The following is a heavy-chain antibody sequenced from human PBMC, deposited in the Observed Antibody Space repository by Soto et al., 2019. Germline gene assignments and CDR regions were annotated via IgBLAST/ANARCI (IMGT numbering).Heavy chain of an antibody. CDR2: ISGSGGST. CDR3: AKKVQLLPTSFDY. J-gene: IGHJ4*02. Sequence: GSLRLSCAASGFTFSSYAMRWVRQAPGKGLEWVSAISGSGGSTYYADSVKGRFTISRDNSKNTLYLQMNSLRAEDSAVYYCAKKVQLLPTSFDYPGQTTLVTVSS. CDR1: GFTFSSYA. V-gene: IGHV3-23*01. D-gene: IGHD1-26*01.